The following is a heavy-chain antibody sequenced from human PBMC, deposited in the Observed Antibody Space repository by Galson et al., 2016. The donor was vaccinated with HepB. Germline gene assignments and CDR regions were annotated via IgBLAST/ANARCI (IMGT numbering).Heavy chain of an antibody. CDR1: GYTLTELS. V-gene: IGHV1-24*01. CDR2: FDPEDAET. D-gene: IGHD3-22*01. Sequence: SVKVSCKVSGYTLTELSMHWVRQAPGKGLEWMGGFDPEDAETVYAQKFQGRLTISADEYTGTGYMELSSLRSDDTAVYYCARDPYYYDPTVLGADYWGQGTLVTVSS. CDR3: ARDPYYYDPTVLGADY. J-gene: IGHJ4*02.